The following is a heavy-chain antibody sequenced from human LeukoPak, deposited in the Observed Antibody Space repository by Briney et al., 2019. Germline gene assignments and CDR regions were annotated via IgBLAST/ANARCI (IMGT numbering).Heavy chain of an antibody. CDR3: AKVKDTSGSRSDY. J-gene: IGHJ4*02. Sequence: GGSLRLSCAASGFTFSSYSMNWVRQAPGKGLEWVSYISSSSSTIYYADSVKGRFTISRDNAKNSLYLQMNSLRDEDTAVYYCAKVKDTSGSRSDYWGQGTLVTVSS. D-gene: IGHD3-22*01. CDR2: ISSSSSTI. CDR1: GFTFSSYS. V-gene: IGHV3-48*02.